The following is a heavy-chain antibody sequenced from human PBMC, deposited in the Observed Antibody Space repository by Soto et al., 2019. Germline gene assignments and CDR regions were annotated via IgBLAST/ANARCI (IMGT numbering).Heavy chain of an antibody. CDR3: TTDSYSTIIVVRFDY. Sequence: GWSLRLSCAASGLTFSNAWITWVRQAPRKRLERDGRIKSKTDGGTTDFAAPVKGRFAISRDDSKNMVYLQMNSLKTEDTVIYYFTTDSYSTIIVVRFDYWGHGTLVTVSS. D-gene: IGHD3-22*01. J-gene: IGHJ4*01. CDR1: GLTFSNAW. V-gene: IGHV3-15*07. CDR2: IKSKTDGGTT.